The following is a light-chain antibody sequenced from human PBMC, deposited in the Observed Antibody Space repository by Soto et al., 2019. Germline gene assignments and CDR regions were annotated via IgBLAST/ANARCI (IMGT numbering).Light chain of an antibody. CDR1: QSVTSSY. CDR2: GAS. V-gene: IGKV3-20*01. J-gene: IGKJ2*01. Sequence: EIVLTQSPGTLSLSPGEPATLSCRASQSVTSSYVAWYQQKPGQAPRLLIYGASSRATDIPDRFSGSGSRADFTIPSSRLEPEDFALYYCQQSGRSPPMYTCGQRTQLESK. CDR3: QQSGRSPPMYT.